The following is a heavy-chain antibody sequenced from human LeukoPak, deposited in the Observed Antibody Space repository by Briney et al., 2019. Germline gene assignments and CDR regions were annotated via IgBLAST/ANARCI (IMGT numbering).Heavy chain of an antibody. D-gene: IGHD2-15*01. CDR3: AKDLFGRYCRGGSCQY. Sequence: PGRSLRLSCAASGFTFSSYAMSWVRQAPGKGLEWVSAISGSGGSTYYADSVKGRFTISRDNSKNTLYLQMNSLRAEDTAVYYCAKDLFGRYCRGGSCQYWGQEPRATVSS. CDR1: GFTFSSYA. J-gene: IGHJ4*02. V-gene: IGHV3-23*01. CDR2: ISGSGGST.